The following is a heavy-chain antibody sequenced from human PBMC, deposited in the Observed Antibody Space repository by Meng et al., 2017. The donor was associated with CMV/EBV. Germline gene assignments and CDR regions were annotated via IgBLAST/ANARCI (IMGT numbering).Heavy chain of an antibody. D-gene: IGHD1-14*01. Sequence: QAPLQESGPGLLKPSQTLSLTCTVSGGSMSSGDYYWSWIRQPPGKGLEWIGYIYYSGSTYYNPSLKSRVTISVDTSKNQFSLKLSSVTAADTAVYYCARVTSRVAGAFDYWGQGTLVTVSS. CDR1: GGSMSSGDYY. CDR3: ARVTSRVAGAFDY. V-gene: IGHV4-30-4*08. J-gene: IGHJ4*02. CDR2: IYYSGST.